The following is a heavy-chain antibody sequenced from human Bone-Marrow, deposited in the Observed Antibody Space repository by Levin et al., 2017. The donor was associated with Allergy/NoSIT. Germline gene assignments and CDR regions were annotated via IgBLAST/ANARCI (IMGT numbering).Heavy chain of an antibody. J-gene: IGHJ4*02. V-gene: IGHV3-33*01. CDR2: IWYDGSNK. CDR3: ARARRPNCSGGSCYEILDY. CDR1: GFTFSSYG. Sequence: GGSLRLSCAASGFTFSSYGMHWVRQAPGKGLEWVAVIWYDGSNKYYADSVKGRFTISRDNSKNTLYLQMNSLRAEDTAVYYCARARRPNCSGGSCYEILDYWGQGTLVTVSS. D-gene: IGHD2-15*01.